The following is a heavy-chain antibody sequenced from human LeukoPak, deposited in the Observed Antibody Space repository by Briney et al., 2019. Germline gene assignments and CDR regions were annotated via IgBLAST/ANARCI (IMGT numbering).Heavy chain of an antibody. V-gene: IGHV3-7*02. Sequence: GGSLRLSCAASGFTFSTYWMSWVRQAPGKGLEWVANIKPDGSEKDYVDSLKGRFTISRDNAKNSLYLQVNSLRAEDTAVYYCARRYEGSGYAYDYWGQGILVTVSS. J-gene: IGHJ4*02. CDR2: IKPDGSEK. D-gene: IGHD3-22*01. CDR1: GFTFSTYW. CDR3: ARRYEGSGYAYDY.